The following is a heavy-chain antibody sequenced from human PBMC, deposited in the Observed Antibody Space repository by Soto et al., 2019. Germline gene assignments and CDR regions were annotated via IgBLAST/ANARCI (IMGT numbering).Heavy chain of an antibody. Sequence: GGSLRLSCAASGFTFSSYAMSWVRQAPGKGLEWVSAISGSGGSTYYADSVKGRFTISRDNSKNTLYLQMNSLGAEDTAVYYCAKDGLADCGGDCYPPDYWGQGTLVTVSS. V-gene: IGHV3-23*01. J-gene: IGHJ4*02. CDR3: AKDGLADCGGDCYPPDY. D-gene: IGHD2-21*02. CDR1: GFTFSSYA. CDR2: ISGSGGST.